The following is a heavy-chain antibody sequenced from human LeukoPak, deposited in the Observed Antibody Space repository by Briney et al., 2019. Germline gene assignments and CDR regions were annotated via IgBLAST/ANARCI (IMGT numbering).Heavy chain of an antibody. Sequence: GASLRLFCALSGLTFSIYSMKWVRHAPGEGRGWVSYISSSSSYIYYADSVKGRFTISRDNAKNSLYLQMNSLRAEDTAVYYCARDRGTRYYYYYGMDVWGKGTMVTVSS. D-gene: IGHD1-7*01. CDR1: GLTFSIYS. J-gene: IGHJ6*04. CDR3: ARDRGTRYYYYYGMDV. CDR2: ISSSSSYI. V-gene: IGHV3-21*01.